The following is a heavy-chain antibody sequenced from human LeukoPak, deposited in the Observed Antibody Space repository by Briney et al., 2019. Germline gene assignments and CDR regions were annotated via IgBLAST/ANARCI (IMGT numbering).Heavy chain of an antibody. Sequence: GASVKVSCKASGYTFTSYGISWVRQAPGQGLEWMGWISAYNGNTNYAQKLQGRVTVTTDTSTSTAYMELRSLRSDDTAVYYCARDREVVVAEYYYYGMDVWGQGTTVTVSS. CDR2: ISAYNGNT. V-gene: IGHV1-18*01. CDR3: ARDREVVVAEYYYYGMDV. J-gene: IGHJ6*02. D-gene: IGHD2-15*01. CDR1: GYTFTSYG.